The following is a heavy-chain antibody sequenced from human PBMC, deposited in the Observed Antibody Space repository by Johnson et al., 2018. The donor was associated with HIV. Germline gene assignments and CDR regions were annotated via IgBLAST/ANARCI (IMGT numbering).Heavy chain of an antibody. D-gene: IGHD3-16*01. CDR2: ISGSGGST. Sequence: VQLVESGGGVVQPGRSLRLSCAVSGFTFSSYAMSWVRQAPGKGLEWVSAISGSGGSTYYADSVKGRFTISRDNSKNTLYLQMNSLRAEDTAVYYCAKPRYYDNAFEMWGQGTMVTVSS. V-gene: IGHV3-23*04. CDR3: AKPRYYDNAFEM. CDR1: GFTFSSYA. J-gene: IGHJ3*02.